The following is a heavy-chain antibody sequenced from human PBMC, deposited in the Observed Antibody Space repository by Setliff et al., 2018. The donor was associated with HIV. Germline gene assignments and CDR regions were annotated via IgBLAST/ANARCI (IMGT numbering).Heavy chain of an antibody. CDR2: ISGSSEST. J-gene: IGHJ5*02. CDR3: AKGQDGLRYNWFDP. CDR1: GFDFRYNA. V-gene: IGHV3-23*01. Sequence: HPGGSLRLSCAASGFDFRYNAMTWVRQAPGKGLEWLSVISGSSESTHYADSVKGRFTISRDNSKNMLYLQMNSLRAEDTAVYYCAKGQDGLRYNWFDPWGHGTLVTVSS.